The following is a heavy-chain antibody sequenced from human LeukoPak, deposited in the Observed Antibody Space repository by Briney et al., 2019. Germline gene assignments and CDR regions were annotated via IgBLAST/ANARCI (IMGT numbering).Heavy chain of an antibody. CDR3: ARDHNYAFDN. CDR1: GFIFSDYS. D-gene: IGHD1-1*01. J-gene: IGHJ4*02. Sequence: GGSLRLSCVASGFIFSDYSMNWVRQAPGKELEWISYIGISSGNTKYADSVKGRFTISGDNAKNSLYLQMNSLRVEDTAVYYCARDHNYAFDNWGQGTLVTVSS. V-gene: IGHV3-48*04. CDR2: IGISSGNT.